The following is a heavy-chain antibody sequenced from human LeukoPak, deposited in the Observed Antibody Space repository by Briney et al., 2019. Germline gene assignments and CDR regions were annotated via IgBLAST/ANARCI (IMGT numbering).Heavy chain of an antibody. Sequence: ASVKVSCKASGYTFTSYGISWVRQAPGQGLEWMGWISAYNGNTNYAQKLQGRVTMTTDTSTSTAYMGLRSLRSDDTAVYYCAIFLWFGEKWFDPWGQGTLVTVSS. V-gene: IGHV1-18*01. CDR1: GYTFTSYG. J-gene: IGHJ5*02. CDR3: AIFLWFGEKWFDP. CDR2: ISAYNGNT. D-gene: IGHD3-10*01.